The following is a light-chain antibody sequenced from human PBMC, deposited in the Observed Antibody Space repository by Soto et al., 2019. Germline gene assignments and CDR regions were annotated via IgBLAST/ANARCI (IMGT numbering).Light chain of an antibody. CDR2: GAS. CDR3: QQLNAYPLT. J-gene: IGKJ5*01. V-gene: IGKV1-5*01. CDR1: QSISSW. Sequence: DIQMTQSPSTLSASVGDRVTITCRASQSISSWLAWYQQKPGRAPNLLIYGASTLQSGVPSRFSGSGSGTDFTLTISNLQPGDFATYYCQQLNAYPLTFGQGTRLEI.